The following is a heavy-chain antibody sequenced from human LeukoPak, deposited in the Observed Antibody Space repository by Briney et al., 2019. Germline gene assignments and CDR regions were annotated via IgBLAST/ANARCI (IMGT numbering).Heavy chain of an antibody. J-gene: IGHJ6*03. CDR2: IRYDESNK. Sequence: PGGSLRLSCAASGFIFSNYGMHWVRQAPGKGLEWVAFIRYDESNKFYADSVKGRFTISRDNAKNSLYLQMNSLRAEDMALYYCAKGTSGGDYGDYYYMDVWGKGTTVTVSS. CDR1: GFIFSNYG. D-gene: IGHD4-17*01. V-gene: IGHV3-30*02. CDR3: AKGTSGGDYGDYYYMDV.